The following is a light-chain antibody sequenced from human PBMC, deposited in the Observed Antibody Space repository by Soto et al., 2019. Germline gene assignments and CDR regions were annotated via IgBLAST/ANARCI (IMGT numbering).Light chain of an antibody. CDR3: QDYNSAPLT. J-gene: IGKJ4*01. Sequence: DIQMTQSPSSLSASVGDRVTITCRASQDISNSLAWYQQKPGKVPKVLIYATSILQSGVPARFSGSGSGTDSTLTITSLQPEDVATYYCQDYNSAPLTFGGGTKVEI. CDR2: ATS. CDR1: QDISNS. V-gene: IGKV1-27*01.